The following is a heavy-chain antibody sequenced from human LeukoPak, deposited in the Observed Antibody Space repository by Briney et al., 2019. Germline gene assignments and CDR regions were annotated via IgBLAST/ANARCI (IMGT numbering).Heavy chain of an antibody. CDR2: INPNSGGT. CDR3: ARVEFGATRGGLDY. Sequence: ASVKVSCKAPGYTFTGYYMHWVRQAPGQGLEWMGWINPNSGGTNYAQKFQGRVTMTRDTSISTAYMELSRLRSDDTAVYYCARVEFGATRGGLDYWGQGTLVTVSS. J-gene: IGHJ4*02. V-gene: IGHV1-2*02. CDR1: GYTFTGYY. D-gene: IGHD1-26*01.